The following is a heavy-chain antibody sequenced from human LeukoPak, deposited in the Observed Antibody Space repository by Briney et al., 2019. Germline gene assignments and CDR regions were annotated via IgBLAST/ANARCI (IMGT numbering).Heavy chain of an antibody. V-gene: IGHV3-23*01. Sequence: GGFLRLSCAASGFTFSIYWMSWVRQAPGKGLEWVSAISGSGGSTYYADTVKGRFTISRDNSKNTLYLQMNSLRAEDTAVYYCANLDSGWYVLVYWGQGTLVTVSS. D-gene: IGHD6-19*01. CDR1: GFTFSIYW. CDR2: ISGSGGST. J-gene: IGHJ4*02. CDR3: ANLDSGWYVLVY.